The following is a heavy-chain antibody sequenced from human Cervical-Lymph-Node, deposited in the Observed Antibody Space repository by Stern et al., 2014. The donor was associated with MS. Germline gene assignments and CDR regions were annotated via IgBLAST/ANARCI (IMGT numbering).Heavy chain of an antibody. CDR3: AKVQETHAFDI. CDR1: GGTFSSYA. J-gene: IGHJ3*02. V-gene: IGHV1-69*06. CDR2: IIPVFGTA. D-gene: IGHD5-24*01. Sequence: MQLVESGAEVKKPGSSVKVSCKASGGTFSSYAISWVRHAPGQGLEWMGGIIPVFGTAHYAQKFQGSVTITADKSTSTAYMELSGLRSEDTAVYYCAKVQETHAFDIWGQGTMVTVSS.